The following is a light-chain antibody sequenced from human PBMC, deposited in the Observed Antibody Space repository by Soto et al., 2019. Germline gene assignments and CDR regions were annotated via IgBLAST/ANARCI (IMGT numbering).Light chain of an antibody. CDR3: CSYAYSSTLV. CDR2: EGD. Sequence: QSALTQPASVAGSSGQSITISCTGTSSDVGSYNLVSWHQQHPGKAPKLIIYEGDKRPSGISNRFSGSKSGNTASLTISRLQAEDEADYYCCSYAYSSTLVFGGGTKVTVL. CDR1: SSDVGSYNL. V-gene: IGLV2-23*01. J-gene: IGLJ2*01.